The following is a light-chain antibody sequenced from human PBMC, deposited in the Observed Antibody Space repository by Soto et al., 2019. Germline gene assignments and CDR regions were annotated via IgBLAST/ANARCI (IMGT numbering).Light chain of an antibody. CDR3: SSYTSSSTYV. Sequence: QSALTQPDSVSGSPGQSMTISCTGASSDVGDYKYVSWFQQHPGKAPKLMIYEVSNRPSGVSNRFSGSKSGNTASLTISGLQAEDEADYYCSSYTSSSTYVFGTGTKVTVL. CDR2: EVS. CDR1: SSDVGDYKY. J-gene: IGLJ1*01. V-gene: IGLV2-14*01.